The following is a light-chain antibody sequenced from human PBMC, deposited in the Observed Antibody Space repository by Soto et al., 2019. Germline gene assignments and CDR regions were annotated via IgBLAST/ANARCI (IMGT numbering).Light chain of an antibody. J-gene: IGLJ2*01. Sequence: QSVLTQPPSASETPGQRVTISCSGSSSNIGRNTVNWFQHLPGTAPKLLIYSNDQRPSGVPDRFSGSKSGTSASLAISGLQSEDESNYYCAAWDDSLNGVLFGGGTKVTVL. CDR1: SSNIGRNT. CDR3: AAWDDSLNGVL. CDR2: SND. V-gene: IGLV1-44*01.